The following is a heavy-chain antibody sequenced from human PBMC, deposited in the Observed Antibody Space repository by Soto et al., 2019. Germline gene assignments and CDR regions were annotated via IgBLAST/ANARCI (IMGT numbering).Heavy chain of an antibody. CDR2: IYYSGST. D-gene: IGHD1-7*01. CDR3: ASRDPGTSIDY. V-gene: IGHV4-59*08. Sequence: SETLSLTCTVSGGSISSYYWSWIRQPPGKGLEWIGYIYYSGSTNYNPSLKSRVTISVDTSKNQFSLKLTSVTAADTAVYYCASRDPGTSIDYWCQAILVTVFS. J-gene: IGHJ4*02. CDR1: GGSISSYY.